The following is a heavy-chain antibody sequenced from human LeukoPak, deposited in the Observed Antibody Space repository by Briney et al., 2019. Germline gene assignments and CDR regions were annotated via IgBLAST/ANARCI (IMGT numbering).Heavy chain of an antibody. V-gene: IGHV4-59*01. CDR2: IYYSGST. Sequence: PSETLSLTCTVSGGSISSYYWSWIRQPPGKGLEWIGYIYYSGSTNYNPSLKSRVTISVDTSKNQFSLKLRSVTAADTAVYYCAIKPPSGWFGTGWLDPWGQGTLVTVSS. D-gene: IGHD3-10*01. J-gene: IGHJ5*02. CDR1: GGSISSYY. CDR3: AIKPPSGWFGTGWLDP.